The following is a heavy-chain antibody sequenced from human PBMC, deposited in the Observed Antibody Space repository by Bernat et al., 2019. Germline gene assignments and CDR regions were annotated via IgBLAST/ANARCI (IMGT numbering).Heavy chain of an antibody. CDR1: GYTLTELS. CDR3: ATSPRGYDILTGYYPFDY. Sequence: QVQLVQSGAEVKKPGASVKVSCKVSGYTLTELSMHGVRQAPGKGLEWMGGFDPEDGETIYAQKFQGRVTMTEDTSTDTAYMELSSLRSEDTAVYYCATSPRGYDILTGYYPFDYWGQGTLVTVSS. CDR2: FDPEDGET. J-gene: IGHJ4*02. V-gene: IGHV1-24*01. D-gene: IGHD3-9*01.